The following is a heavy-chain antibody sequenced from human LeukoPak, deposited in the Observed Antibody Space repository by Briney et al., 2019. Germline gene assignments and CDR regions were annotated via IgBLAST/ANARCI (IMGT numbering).Heavy chain of an antibody. CDR2: INSDGSST. CDR1: GFNFSSNW. Sequence: GGSLRLSCAASGFNFSSNWMHWVRQAPGKGLVWVSRINSDGSSTDYADSVKGRFTISRDNAKNTLFLQMNSLRAEDTAVYYCARPNPAFGYWGQGTLVTVSS. J-gene: IGHJ4*02. CDR3: ARPNPAFGY. V-gene: IGHV3-74*01. D-gene: IGHD1-14*01.